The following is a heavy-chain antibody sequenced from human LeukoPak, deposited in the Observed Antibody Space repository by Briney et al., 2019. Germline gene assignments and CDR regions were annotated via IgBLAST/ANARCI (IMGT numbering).Heavy chain of an antibody. J-gene: IGHJ1*01. CDR1: GYTFSSYG. Sequence: GGSLRLSCAASGYTFSSYGMHWVRQAPGKGLEWVAFIRYDGSNKYYADSVKGRFTISRDNSKNTLYLQMNSLRAGDTAVYYCAKDQADAEYFQHWGQGTLVTVSS. CDR3: AKDQADAEYFQH. CDR2: IRYDGSNK. V-gene: IGHV3-30*02.